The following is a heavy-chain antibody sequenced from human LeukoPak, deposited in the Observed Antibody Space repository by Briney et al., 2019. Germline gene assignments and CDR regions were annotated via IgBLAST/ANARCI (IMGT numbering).Heavy chain of an antibody. D-gene: IGHD3-16*01. CDR1: GYTFTSYG. CDR3: AREYYDSIVYYFDY. Sequence: ASVKVSCKASGYTFTSYGLAWVRQAPGQGLEWMGWVSAHNDNRNYAPKFQGRVTMTTDTSTSTVYMELRGLRSDDTAVYYCAREYYDSIVYYFDYWGQGTLVTVSS. V-gene: IGHV1-18*01. J-gene: IGHJ4*02. CDR2: VSAHNDNR.